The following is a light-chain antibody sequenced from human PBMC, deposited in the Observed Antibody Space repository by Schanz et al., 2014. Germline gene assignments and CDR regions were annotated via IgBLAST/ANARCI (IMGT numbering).Light chain of an antibody. J-gene: IGKJ3*01. CDR3: QKYNSAPPFT. CDR2: AAS. Sequence: DIQMTQSPSSLSASVGDRVTITCRASQTISNFLNWYQHAPGKAPKLLIYAASSLQSGVSPRFSGSGSGTDFTLTISSLHPEEIATYYCQKYNSAPPFTFSPGTRVDIK. V-gene: IGKV1-39*01. CDR1: QTISNF.